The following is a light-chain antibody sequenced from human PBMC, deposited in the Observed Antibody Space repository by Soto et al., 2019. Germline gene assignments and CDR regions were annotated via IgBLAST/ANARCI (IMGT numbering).Light chain of an antibody. CDR1: QSVSSN. V-gene: IGKV3-15*01. J-gene: IGKJ1*01. CDR3: QQYNNWPPSVT. Sequence: EIVMTQSPATLSVSPGERATLSCRASQSVSSNLAWYQQKPGQAPRLLIYGASIMATGIPARFSGSGSGTEFTLTISSLQSEDFAVYYCQQYNNWPPSVTFGQGTKVEIK. CDR2: GAS.